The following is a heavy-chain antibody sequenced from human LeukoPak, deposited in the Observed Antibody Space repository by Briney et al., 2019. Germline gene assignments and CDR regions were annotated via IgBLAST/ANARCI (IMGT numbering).Heavy chain of an antibody. CDR2: ISSSSSYI. CDR1: GSIFRSYD. Sequence: GGSLRLSCAASGSIFRSYDMTWVRQAPGQGLEWVSSISSSSSYIYYADSVKGRFTISRDNAKNSLYLQMNSLRAEDTAVYYCARQTMVRATQVEWFDPWGQGTLLTVSS. CDR3: ARQTMVRATQVEWFDP. V-gene: IGHV3-21*01. J-gene: IGHJ5*02. D-gene: IGHD3-10*01.